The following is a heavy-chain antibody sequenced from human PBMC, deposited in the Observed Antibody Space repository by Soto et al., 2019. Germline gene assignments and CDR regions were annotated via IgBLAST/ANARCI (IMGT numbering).Heavy chain of an antibody. V-gene: IGHV1-69*13. CDR1: GGTFSSYA. CDR3: ARGGDWNYPPDWFDP. Sequence: SVKVSCKASGGTFSSYAISWVRQAPGQGLEWMGGIIPIFGTANYAQKFQGRVTITADESTSTAYMELSSLRSEDTAVYYCARGGDWNYPPDWFDPWGQGPRSPSPQ. D-gene: IGHD1-7*01. J-gene: IGHJ5*02. CDR2: IIPIFGTA.